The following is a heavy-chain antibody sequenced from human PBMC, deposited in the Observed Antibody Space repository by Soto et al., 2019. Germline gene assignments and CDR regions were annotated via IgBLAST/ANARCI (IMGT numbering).Heavy chain of an antibody. Sequence: GGSLRLSCAASGFTYSTYTMHWVRQAPGKGLEWVSGSSGSGGWTYYADSVKGRFTISRDNSKNTLYLQMDSLRAEDTAVYYCAKVTWTQVSPRLWGQGTLVTVSS. CDR2: SSGSGGWT. CDR3: AKVTWTQVSPRL. D-gene: IGHD5-18*01. J-gene: IGHJ4*02. V-gene: IGHV3-23*01. CDR1: GFTYSTYT.